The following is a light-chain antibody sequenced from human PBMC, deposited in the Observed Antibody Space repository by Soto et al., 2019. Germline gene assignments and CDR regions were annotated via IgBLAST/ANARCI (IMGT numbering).Light chain of an antibody. Sequence: IVLTQSPASLSLSPGERDTLCCRASQSVSSYLAWYQQKPGQAPRLLIYDASNRATGIPARFSGSGSGTDFTLTISRLEPEDFAVYHCQQYGDSPLTFGGGTKVDIK. CDR2: DAS. J-gene: IGKJ4*01. V-gene: IGKV3-11*01. CDR3: QQYGDSPLT. CDR1: QSVSSY.